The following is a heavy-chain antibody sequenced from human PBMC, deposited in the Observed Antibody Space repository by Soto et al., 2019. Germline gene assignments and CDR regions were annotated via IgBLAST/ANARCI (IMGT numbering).Heavy chain of an antibody. J-gene: IGHJ4*02. CDR1: EFTFSSYS. V-gene: IGHV3-21*01. CDR2: ISSSSSYI. CDR3: AGSRDGYNELFDY. Sequence: GGSLRLSCAASEFTFSSYSMNWVRQAPGKGLEWVSSISSSSSYIYYADSVKGRFTISRDNAKNSLYLQMNSLRAEDTAVYYCAGSRDGYNELFDYWGQGTLVTVSS. D-gene: IGHD2-2*01.